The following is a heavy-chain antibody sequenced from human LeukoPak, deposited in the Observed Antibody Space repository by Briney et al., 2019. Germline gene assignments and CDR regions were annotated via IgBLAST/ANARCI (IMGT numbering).Heavy chain of an antibody. Sequence: ASVTVSCKASGYTFTSYDINWVRQAPGQGLEWMGWMNPNSGNTGYAQKFQGRVTMTRNTSISTAYMELSSLRSEDTAVYYCARGGPGDYYYYGMDVWGQGTTVTVSS. D-gene: IGHD1-14*01. CDR1: GYTFTSYD. CDR3: ARGGPGDYYYYGMDV. CDR2: MNPNSGNT. V-gene: IGHV1-8*01. J-gene: IGHJ6*02.